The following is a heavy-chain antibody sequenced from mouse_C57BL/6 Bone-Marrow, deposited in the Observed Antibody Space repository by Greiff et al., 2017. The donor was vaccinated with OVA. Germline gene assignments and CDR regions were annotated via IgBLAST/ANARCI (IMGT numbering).Heavy chain of an antibody. Sequence: EVKLMESGPGLVKPSQSLSLTCSVTGYSITSGYYWNWIRQFPGNKLEWMGYISYDGSNNYNPSLKNRISITRDTSKNQFFLKLNSVTTEDTATYYCARDHYGSFYAMDYWGQGTSVTVSS. CDR1: GYSITSGYY. CDR2: ISYDGSN. J-gene: IGHJ4*01. V-gene: IGHV3-6*01. D-gene: IGHD1-1*01. CDR3: ARDHYGSFYAMDY.